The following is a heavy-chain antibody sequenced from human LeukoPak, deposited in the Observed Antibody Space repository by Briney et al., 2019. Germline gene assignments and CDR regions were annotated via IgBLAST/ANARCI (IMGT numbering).Heavy chain of an antibody. CDR1: GFTFTSYY. V-gene: IGHV3-7*01. Sequence: PGGSLRLSCAASGFTFTSYYMSWLRQAPGKGLEWAAHISPDGSDKYYVDSVKGRFTISRDSAKNSLYLQMNSLRAEDTAVYCCVSWGSDWYNMNYWGQGTLVTVSS. CDR3: VSWGSDWYNMNY. D-gene: IGHD6-19*01. CDR2: ISPDGSDK. J-gene: IGHJ4*02.